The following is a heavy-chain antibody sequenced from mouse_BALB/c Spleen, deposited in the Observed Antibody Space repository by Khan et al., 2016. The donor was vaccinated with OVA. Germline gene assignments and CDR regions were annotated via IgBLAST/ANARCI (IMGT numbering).Heavy chain of an antibody. Sequence: VQLEVSGPGLVKPSQTVSLSCTATGFTITTGNFRWIWIRQFPGNKLVWIGNIYYSVTITYNQSHKSRTTIIRVTSKSQFLLEMKSLTAEDTATYFSARDDSRLYWYFDVWGAGTTVTVSS. D-gene: IGHD1-1*01. CDR2: IYYSVTI. CDR1: GFTITTGNFR. V-gene: IGHV3-5*02. J-gene: IGHJ1*01. CDR3: ARDDSRLYWYFDV.